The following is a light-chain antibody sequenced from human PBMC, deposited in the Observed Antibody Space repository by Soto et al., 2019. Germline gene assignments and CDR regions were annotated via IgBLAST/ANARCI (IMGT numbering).Light chain of an antibody. CDR1: SSDIGGYNY. CDR2: EVS. V-gene: IGLV2-14*01. Sequence: QSALTQPASVSGSPGQSINISCAGTSSDIGGYNYVSWYQQHPGKAPKVMIYEVSNRPSGVSNRFSGSKSGNTASLTISGLQAEDEADYYCSSFTITSTLYVFGSGTKVTVL. J-gene: IGLJ1*01. CDR3: SSFTITSTLYV.